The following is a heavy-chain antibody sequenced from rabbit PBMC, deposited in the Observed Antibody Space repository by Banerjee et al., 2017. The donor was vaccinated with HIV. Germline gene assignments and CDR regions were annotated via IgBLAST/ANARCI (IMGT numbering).Heavy chain of an antibody. CDR2: IDHVFGGT. J-gene: IGHJ4*01. CDR1: GLDFNNYG. V-gene: IGHV1S47*01. D-gene: IGHD4-1*01. Sequence: QEQLVESGGGLVQPGESLTLSCKASGLDFNNYGVSWVRQAPGKGLEWIGYIDHVFGGTYSATWVNGRFTISSHNAQNTVDLQMTSLTAADTATYFCARDLAGVIGWNFNFWGPGTLVTVS. CDR3: ARDLAGVIGWNFNF.